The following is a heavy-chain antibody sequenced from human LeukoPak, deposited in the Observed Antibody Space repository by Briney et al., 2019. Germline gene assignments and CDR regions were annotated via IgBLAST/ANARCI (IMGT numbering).Heavy chain of an antibody. CDR2: IRSKTSSYAT. CDR1: GFTFSGSA. D-gene: IGHD3-10*01. CDR3: ARVGITMVRGVPMEQYYFDY. J-gene: IGHJ4*02. V-gene: IGHV3-73*01. Sequence: GGSPRLSCAASGFTFSGSAIHWVRQASGKGLEWVGRIRSKTSSYATAYAASVKDRFTISRDDSKNTAYLQMNSLRAEDTAVYYCARVGITMVRGVPMEQYYFDYWGQGTLVTVSS.